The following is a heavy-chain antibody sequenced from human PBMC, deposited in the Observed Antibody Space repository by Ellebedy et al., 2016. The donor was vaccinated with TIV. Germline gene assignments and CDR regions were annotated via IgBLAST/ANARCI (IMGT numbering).Heavy chain of an antibody. J-gene: IGHJ3*02. D-gene: IGHD1-26*01. CDR2: INQGGSVK. V-gene: IGHV3-7*01. CDR1: GFSFSSYW. Sequence: GESLKISCVGSGFSFSSYWMSWVRQAPGKGLEWVANINQGGSVKYYVDSLRGRFTISRDNAKHSLFLQMNSLRAEDTAVYYCASDGSYGDHLSPAHAFEIWGQGTMVAVSS. CDR3: ASDGSYGDHLSPAHAFEI.